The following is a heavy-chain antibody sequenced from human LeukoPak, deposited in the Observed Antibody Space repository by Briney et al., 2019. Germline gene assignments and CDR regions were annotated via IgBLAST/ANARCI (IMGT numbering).Heavy chain of an antibody. J-gene: IGHJ4*02. V-gene: IGHV4-30-4*01. CDR2: IYYSGST. D-gene: IGHD3-16*01. Sequence: SQSLSLTCSVSGASISSGAYYWSWIRQPPGKGLEWIGYIYYSGSTYYNPSLMSRVTMSVDTSKNQFSLNLSSVTAADTAVYYCARKGGRHGDSWAFDYWGQGALVTVSS. CDR3: ARKGGRHGDSWAFDY. CDR1: GASISSGAYY.